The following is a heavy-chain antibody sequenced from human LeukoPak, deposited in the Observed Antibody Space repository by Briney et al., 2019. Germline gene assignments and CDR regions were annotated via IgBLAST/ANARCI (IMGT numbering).Heavy chain of an antibody. J-gene: IGHJ4*02. V-gene: IGHV4-39*01. Sequence: SETLSLTCTVSGGSISSSSYYWGWIRQPPGKGLEWIGSIYYSGSTYYNPSLKSRVTISADTSKNQFSLKLSSVTAADTAVYYCARHRVSVAAFFDYWGQGTLVTVSS. CDR3: ARHRVSVAAFFDY. CDR2: IYYSGST. D-gene: IGHD2-15*01. CDR1: GGSISSSSYY.